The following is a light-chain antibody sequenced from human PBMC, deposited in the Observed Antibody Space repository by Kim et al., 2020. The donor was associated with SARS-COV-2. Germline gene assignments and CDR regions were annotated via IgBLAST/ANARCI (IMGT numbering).Light chain of an antibody. CDR1: QSISNW. CDR3: QQYNSYSIT. J-gene: IGKJ5*01. CDR2: LAS. V-gene: IGKV1-5*03. Sequence: ASVGDSVTITCRASQSISNWLAWFQQKPGKAPQLLIYLASTLETGVPSRFSGSGSGTEFTLTISSLQPHDFATYYCQQYNSYSITFGQGTRLEIK.